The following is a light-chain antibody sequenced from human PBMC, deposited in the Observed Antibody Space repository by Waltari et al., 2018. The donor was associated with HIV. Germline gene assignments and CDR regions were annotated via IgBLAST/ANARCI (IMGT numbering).Light chain of an antibody. CDR2: DVS. J-gene: IGLJ1*01. V-gene: IGLV2-11*01. CDR1: TSDAGGSNS. Sequence: QSALTQPRSVSGSPGQSVTFPCTGTTSDAGGSNSVSCYHQHPGKAPKLMIYDVSKRPSGVPDRFSGSKSGNTASLTISGLQAEDEADYYCCSYAGSYTSLYVFGTGTKVTVL. CDR3: CSYAGSYTSLYV.